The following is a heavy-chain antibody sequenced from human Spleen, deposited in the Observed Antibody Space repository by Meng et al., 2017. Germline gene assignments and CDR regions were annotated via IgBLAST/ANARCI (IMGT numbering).Heavy chain of an antibody. J-gene: IGHJ4*02. Sequence: GESLKISCAASGFSFSGYEMNWVRQAPGKGLEWVAVISYDGSNKYYADSVKGRFTISRDNSKNTLYLQMNSLRAEDTAVYYCARDRAPCSYYYDSSGYTCGLAYWGQGTLVTVSS. V-gene: IGHV3-30*04. D-gene: IGHD3-22*01. CDR1: GFSFSGYE. CDR2: ISYDGSNK. CDR3: ARDRAPCSYYYDSSGYTCGLAY.